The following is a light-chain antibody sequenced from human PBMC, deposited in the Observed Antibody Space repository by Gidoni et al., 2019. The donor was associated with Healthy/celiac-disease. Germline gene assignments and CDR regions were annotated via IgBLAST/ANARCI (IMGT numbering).Light chain of an antibody. J-gene: IGKJ1*01. V-gene: IGKV4-1*01. Sequence: DIVMTQSPDSLAVSLGERATINCKSSQSVLYSSNNKNYLAWYQLQPGQPPKLLIYWASTRESGVPDRFSGSGSGTDFALTISSLQAEDVAVYYCQQYYSTPWTFXQXTKVEIK. CDR3: QQYYSTPWT. CDR2: WAS. CDR1: QSVLYSSNNKNY.